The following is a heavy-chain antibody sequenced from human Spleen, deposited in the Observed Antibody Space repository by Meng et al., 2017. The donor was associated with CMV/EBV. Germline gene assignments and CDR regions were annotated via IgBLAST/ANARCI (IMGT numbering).Heavy chain of an antibody. CDR2: IYYSGST. CDR1: GGSFSGYY. D-gene: IGHD7-27*01. J-gene: IGHJ4*02. Sequence: GSLRLSCAVYGGSFSGYYWSWIRQPPGKGLEWIGYIYYSGSTHYNPSVKGRLTISVDTSKNQFSLRLTSVTAADTAVYYCARGFDSQTGDRFDCWGQGTLVTVSS. V-gene: IGHV4-59*01. CDR3: ARGFDSQTGDRFDC.